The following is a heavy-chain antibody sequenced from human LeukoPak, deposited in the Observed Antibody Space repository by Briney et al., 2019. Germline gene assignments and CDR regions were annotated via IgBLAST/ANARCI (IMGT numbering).Heavy chain of an antibody. CDR1: GYTFTGYY. CDR2: INPNSGGT. V-gene: IGHV1-2*02. Sequence: ASVKVSCTASGYTFTGYYMNWVRQAPGQGLEWMGWINPNSGGTNYAQNFQGRVTMTRDTSINTAYMELSRLRSDDTAVYYCERRGGDYGGYDAFDIWGQGTMVTVSS. D-gene: IGHD4-23*01. J-gene: IGHJ3*02. CDR3: ERRGGDYGGYDAFDI.